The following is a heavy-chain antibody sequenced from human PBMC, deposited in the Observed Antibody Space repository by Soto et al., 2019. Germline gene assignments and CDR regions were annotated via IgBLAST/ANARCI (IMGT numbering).Heavy chain of an antibody. CDR2: INPNSGGT. V-gene: IGHV1-2*04. CDR1: GYTFTGYY. D-gene: IGHD2-15*01. CDR3: ARSKVVVVAATHYYYGMDV. J-gene: IGHJ6*02. Sequence: ASVKVSCKASGYTFTGYYMHWVRQAPGQGLEWMGWINPNSGGTNYAQKFQGWVTMTRDTSISTAYMELSRLRSDDTAVYYCARSKVVVVAATHYYYGMDVWGQGTTVTVSS.